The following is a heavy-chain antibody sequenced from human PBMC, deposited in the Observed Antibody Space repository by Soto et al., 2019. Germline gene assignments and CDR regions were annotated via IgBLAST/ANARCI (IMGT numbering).Heavy chain of an antibody. CDR3: VRDGTKTLRDWFDP. D-gene: IGHD1-1*01. J-gene: IGHJ5*02. CDR2: IYATGTT. Sequence: XETLSLTCTVAGASISGFYWSWIRKSAGKGLEWIGRIYATGTTDYNPSLKSRVMMSVDTSKKQFSLKLRSVTAADTAVYYCVRDGTKTLRDWFDPWGQGISVTVSS. CDR1: GASISGFY. V-gene: IGHV4-4*07.